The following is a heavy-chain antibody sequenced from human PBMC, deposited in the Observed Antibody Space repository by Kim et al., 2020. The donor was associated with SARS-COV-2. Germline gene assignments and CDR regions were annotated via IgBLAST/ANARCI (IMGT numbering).Heavy chain of an antibody. Sequence: SVKVSCKASGGTFSSYTISWVRQAPGQGLEWMGRIIPILGIANYAQKFQGRVTITADKSTSTAYMELSSLRSEDTAVYYCAITYYDILTGPDTPHNWFDPWGQGTLVTVSS. V-gene: IGHV1-69*02. D-gene: IGHD3-9*01. CDR2: IIPILGIA. CDR3: AITYYDILTGPDTPHNWFDP. J-gene: IGHJ5*02. CDR1: GGTFSSYT.